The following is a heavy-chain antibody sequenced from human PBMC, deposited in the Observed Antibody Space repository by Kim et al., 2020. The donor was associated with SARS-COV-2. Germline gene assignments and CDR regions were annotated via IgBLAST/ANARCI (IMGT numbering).Heavy chain of an antibody. CDR1: GLNFSDHD. V-gene: IGHV3-72*01. CDR3: TRRMFDAFDI. Sequence: GGSLRLSCGASGLNFSDHDMDWVRQAPGKGLEWVGRSRDRANSYSTEYAASVKGRFAIARDHSQKSVNLEMQDLKVEDAAIYYCTRRMFDAFDILGQGA. J-gene: IGHJ3*02. D-gene: IGHD3-10*02. CDR2: SRDRANSYST.